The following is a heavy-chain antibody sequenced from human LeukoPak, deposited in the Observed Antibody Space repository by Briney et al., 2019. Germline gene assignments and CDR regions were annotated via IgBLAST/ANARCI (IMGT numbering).Heavy chain of an antibody. CDR3: ARLSGNLPAAIRDYYYYMDV. CDR2: ISAYNGNT. CDR1: GYTFTSYG. Sequence: ASVKVSCKASGYTFTSYGISWVRQAPGQGLEWMGWISAYNGNTNYAQKLQGRVTMTTDTSTSTAYMELRSLRSDDTAVYYCARLSGNLPAAIRDYYYYMDVWGKGTTVTVSS. V-gene: IGHV1-18*01. D-gene: IGHD2-2*01. J-gene: IGHJ6*03.